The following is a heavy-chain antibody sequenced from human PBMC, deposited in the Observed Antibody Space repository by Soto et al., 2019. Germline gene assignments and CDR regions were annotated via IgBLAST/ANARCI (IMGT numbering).Heavy chain of an antibody. Sequence: QVQLVQSGAEVKKPGASVKVSCKASGYTFTSYYMHWVRQAPGQGLEWMGIINPSGGSTSYAQKFQGRGTMTRDTSTSTVYMELSTLRSEDTAVYYCARDQGNYYYYYGMDVWGQGTTVTVSS. J-gene: IGHJ6*02. CDR1: GYTFTSYY. CDR3: ARDQGNYYYYYGMDV. V-gene: IGHV1-46*01. CDR2: INPSGGST.